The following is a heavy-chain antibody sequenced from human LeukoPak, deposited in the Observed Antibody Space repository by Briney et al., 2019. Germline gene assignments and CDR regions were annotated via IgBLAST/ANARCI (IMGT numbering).Heavy chain of an antibody. Sequence: GGSLRLSCAASGFTVSSNYMSWVRQAPGKGPEWVAFTRFDDSYKAYGDSVKGRFTISRDNSKNTSYLQMDSLRSDDTAVYYCAKSSAGITWFDPWGQGTLVTVSS. CDR1: GFTVSSNY. CDR3: AKSSAGITWFDP. CDR2: TRFDDSYK. J-gene: IGHJ5*02. V-gene: IGHV3-30*02. D-gene: IGHD1-1*01.